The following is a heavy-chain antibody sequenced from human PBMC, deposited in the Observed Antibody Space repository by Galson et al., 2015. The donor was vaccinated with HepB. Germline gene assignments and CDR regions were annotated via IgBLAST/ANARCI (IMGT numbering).Heavy chain of an antibody. CDR3: AKLTRELQCFDY. Sequence: SLRLSCAASGFTFSSYAMSWVRQAPGKGLEWVSAISGSGGSTYYADSVKGRFTISRDNSKNTLYLQMNSLRAEDTAVYYCAKLTRELQCFDYWGQGTLVTVSS. J-gene: IGHJ4*02. D-gene: IGHD1-26*01. CDR2: ISGSGGST. CDR1: GFTFSSYA. V-gene: IGHV3-23*01.